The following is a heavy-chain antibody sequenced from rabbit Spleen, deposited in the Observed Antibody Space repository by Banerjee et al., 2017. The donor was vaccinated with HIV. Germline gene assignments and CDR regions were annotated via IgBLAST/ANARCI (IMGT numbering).Heavy chain of an antibody. J-gene: IGHJ6*01. Sequence: VESGGDLVKPGASLTLTCTASGVSFSFNNYMCWVRQAPGKGLEWIGCVDVGSSGFTYFANWAKGRFTCSKASSTTVTLQMTSLTVADTATYFCARDTGSSFSSYGMDLWGPGTLVTVS. CDR1: GVSFSFNNY. V-gene: IGHV1S40*01. D-gene: IGHD8-1*01. CDR2: VDVGSSGFT. CDR3: ARDTGSSFSSYGMDL.